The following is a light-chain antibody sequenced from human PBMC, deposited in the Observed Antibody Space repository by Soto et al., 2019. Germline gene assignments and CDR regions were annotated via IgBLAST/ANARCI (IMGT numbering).Light chain of an antibody. Sequence: QSALTQPASVSGSPGQSITISCTGTSSDVGSYNLVSWYQQHPGKARKLMIYEGGKRPSGVSNRFSGSKSGNTASLTISGLQAEDEADYYCCSYAGSSTYVFGTGTKLTVL. V-gene: IGLV2-23*01. CDR3: CSYAGSSTYV. J-gene: IGLJ1*01. CDR1: SSDVGSYNL. CDR2: EGG.